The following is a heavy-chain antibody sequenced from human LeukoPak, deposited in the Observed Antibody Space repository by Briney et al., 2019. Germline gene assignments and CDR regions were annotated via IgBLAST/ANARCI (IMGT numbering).Heavy chain of an antibody. CDR3: ARDRRYSYGPNFDY. J-gene: IGHJ4*02. D-gene: IGHD5-18*01. CDR1: GFTFSSYG. CDR2: ISSSSSTI. V-gene: IGHV3-48*01. Sequence: PGGSLRLSCAASGFTFSSYGMHWVRQAPGKGLEWVSYISSSSSTIYYADSVKGRFTISRDNAKNSLYLQMNSLRAEDTAVYYCARDRRYSYGPNFDYWGQGTLVTVSS.